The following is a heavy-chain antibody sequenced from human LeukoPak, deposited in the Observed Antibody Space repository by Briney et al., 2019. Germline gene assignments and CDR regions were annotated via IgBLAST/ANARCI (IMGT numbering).Heavy chain of an antibody. CDR2: ISGSGGTT. D-gene: IGHD2-2*01. V-gene: IGHV3-23*01. CDR1: GFTFSSYA. J-gene: IGHJ4*02. Sequence: PGGSLRLSCAASGFTFSSYAMSWVSQAPGKGLEWVSVISGSGGTTYYADSVKGRFTISRDNSKNTLYLQMNSLRAEDTAVYYCAKYQGYCSSTSCPGMFDYWGQGTLVTVSS. CDR3: AKYQGYCSSTSCPGMFDY.